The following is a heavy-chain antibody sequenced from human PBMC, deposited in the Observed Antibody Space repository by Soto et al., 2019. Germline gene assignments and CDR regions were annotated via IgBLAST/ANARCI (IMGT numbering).Heavy chain of an antibody. CDR1: GFTFDDYG. CDR2: INWNGGST. CDR3: ARDTSTFLPPYYYYMDV. V-gene: IGHV3-20*01. Sequence: GGSLRLSCAASGFTFDDYGMSWVRQAPGKGLEWVSGINWNGGSTGYADSVKGRFTISRDNAKNSLYLQMNSLRAEDTALYHCARDTSTFLPPYYYYMDVWGKGTTVTVSS. D-gene: IGHD5-12*01. J-gene: IGHJ6*03.